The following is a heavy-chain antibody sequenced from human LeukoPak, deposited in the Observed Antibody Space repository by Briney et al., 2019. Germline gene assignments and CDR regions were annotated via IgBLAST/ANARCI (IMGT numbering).Heavy chain of an antibody. J-gene: IGHJ4*02. D-gene: IGHD1-26*01. Sequence: GGSLRLSCAASGFTFSSYAMHWVRQAPGKGLEWVAVISDDESDQYKADSVKGRFTISRDNSKNTLYLQRNSLIPEDTAMYYCAKQKGATGYFDYWGQGTLVTVSS. CDR3: AKQKGATGYFDY. CDR2: ISDDESDQ. V-gene: IGHV3-30*04. CDR1: GFTFSSYA.